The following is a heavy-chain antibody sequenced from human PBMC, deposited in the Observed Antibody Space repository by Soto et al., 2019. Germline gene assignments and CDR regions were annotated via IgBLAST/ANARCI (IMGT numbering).Heavy chain of an antibody. CDR1: GFSLSSNY. V-gene: IGHV3-66*01. CDR2: IYSGGST. D-gene: IGHD3-22*01. J-gene: IGHJ3*02. CDR3: ARDRDSSGYYSIAFDI. Sequence: GGAPILSCAAPGFSLSSNYMSWGRQAPGKGLEWVSVIYSGGSTYYADSVKGRFTISRDNSKNTLYLQMNSLRAEDTAVYYCARDRDSSGYYSIAFDIWGEGTMVTVSS.